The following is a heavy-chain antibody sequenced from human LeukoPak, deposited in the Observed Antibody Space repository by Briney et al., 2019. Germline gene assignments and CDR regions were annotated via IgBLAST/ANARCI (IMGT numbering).Heavy chain of an antibody. CDR3: ARDQGYCGGDCSYYFDY. J-gene: IGHJ4*02. Sequence: SETLSLTCTVSGGSISSYYWSWIRQPAGKGLEWIGRIYTSGSTNYNPSLKSRVTMSVDTSKNQFSLKLSSVTAADTAVYYCARDQGYCGGDCSYYFDYWGQGTLVTVSS. D-gene: IGHD2-21*02. CDR1: GGSISSYY. V-gene: IGHV4-4*07. CDR2: IYTSGST.